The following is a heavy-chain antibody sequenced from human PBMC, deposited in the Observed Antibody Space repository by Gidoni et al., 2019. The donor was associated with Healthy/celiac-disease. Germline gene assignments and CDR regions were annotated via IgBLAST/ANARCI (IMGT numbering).Heavy chain of an antibody. D-gene: IGHD6-13*01. CDR2: IFSNDEK. Sequence: QVTLKESGPVLVKPTATLTLTCTVSGFSLSNDRMGVSWIRQPPGKAMEWLAHIFSNDEKSYSTSLKSRLTISKDTSKSQVVLTMTNMDPVDTATYYCARVPSAGNDQDWFDPWGQGTLVTVSS. V-gene: IGHV2-26*01. CDR1: GFSLSNDRMG. CDR3: ARVPSAGNDQDWFDP. J-gene: IGHJ5*02.